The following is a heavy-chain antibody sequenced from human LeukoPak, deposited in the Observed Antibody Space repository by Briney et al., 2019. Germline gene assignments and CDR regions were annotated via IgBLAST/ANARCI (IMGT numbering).Heavy chain of an antibody. D-gene: IGHD3-9*01. V-gene: IGHV3-23*01. CDR3: AKGLGIGLNALTGAGISFDY. CDR1: RSPLRNHA. Sequence: GESLRLSCSAPRSPLRNHAMTWVPRARGRGLECVPPIRCCGGSTYYADSVKGRFTISRDNSNYTLRLQMNSLRAEDTALYFCAKGLGIGLNALTGAGISFDYWGQGTLVTVSS. CDR2: IRCCGGST. J-gene: IGHJ4*02.